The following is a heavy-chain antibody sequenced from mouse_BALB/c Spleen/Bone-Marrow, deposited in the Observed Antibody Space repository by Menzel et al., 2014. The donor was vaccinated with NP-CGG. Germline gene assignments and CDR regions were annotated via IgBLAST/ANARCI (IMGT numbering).Heavy chain of an antibody. CDR2: IDPENGDT. CDR3: NSREAMDY. J-gene: IGHJ4*01. CDR1: GFNIKDYY. V-gene: IGHV14-4*02. Sequence: EEKLVESGAELVRTGASVKLSCTSSGFNIKDYYMHWVKQRPEQGLEWIGWIDPENGDTEYAPKFQGKATMTSDTSSNTACLQLSSLTSEDTAVYYCNSREAMDYWSHTPSAAIYS.